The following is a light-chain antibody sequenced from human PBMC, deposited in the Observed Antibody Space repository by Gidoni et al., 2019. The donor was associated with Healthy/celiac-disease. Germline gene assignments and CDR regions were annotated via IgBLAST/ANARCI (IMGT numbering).Light chain of an antibody. CDR3: LQDYNYPRT. V-gene: IGKV1-6*01. CDR1: QGIRND. CDR2: AAS. J-gene: IGKJ1*01. Sequence: AIQMTHSPFSLSASVGDRVTITCRASQGIRNDLGWYQQKPGKAPKLLIYAASSLQSGVPSRFSGSGSGTDFTLTISSLQPEDFATYYCLQDYNYPRTFGQGTKVEIK.